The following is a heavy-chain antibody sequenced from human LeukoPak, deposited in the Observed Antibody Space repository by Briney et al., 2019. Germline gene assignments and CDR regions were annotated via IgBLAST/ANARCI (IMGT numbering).Heavy chain of an antibody. CDR3: AGYVIEV. Sequence: ASVEVSCKASGYTFTSYDIHWVRQATGQGLEWMGWMNPNSGNTGYAQQFQGRVTMTRNTSRSTAYMELSSLRSEDTAVYCGAGYVIEVWGQGTTVTVSS. J-gene: IGHJ6*02. CDR2: MNPNSGNT. CDR1: GYTFTSYD. V-gene: IGHV1-8*01.